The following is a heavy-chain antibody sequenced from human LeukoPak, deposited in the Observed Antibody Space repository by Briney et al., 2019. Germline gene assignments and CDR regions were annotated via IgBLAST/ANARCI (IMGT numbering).Heavy chain of an antibody. J-gene: IGHJ3*02. CDR1: GFTFSDYA. Sequence: GGSLRLSCAASGFTFSDYAMNWVRQAPGKGLEWFSFINSISRAIYYADSVKGRFTIPRDSAKISLYLQMDSLRAEDTGLYYCARDTWYSNSWLHAFDIWGRGTMVTVSS. D-gene: IGHD6-13*01. CDR2: INSISRAI. CDR3: ARDTWYSNSWLHAFDI. V-gene: IGHV3-48*01.